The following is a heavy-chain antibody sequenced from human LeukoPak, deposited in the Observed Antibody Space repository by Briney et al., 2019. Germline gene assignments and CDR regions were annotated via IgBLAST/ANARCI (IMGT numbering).Heavy chain of an antibody. CDR2: ISAYNGNT. J-gene: IGHJ2*01. CDR3: ARDPGQNWYFDL. Sequence: ASVKVSCKAYGYTFTSYGISWVRQAPGQGLEWMGWISAYNGNTNYAQKLQGRVTITTDTSTSTAYMELRSLRSDDTAVYYCARDPGQNWYFDLWGRGTLVTVSS. V-gene: IGHV1-18*01. CDR1: GYTFTSYG.